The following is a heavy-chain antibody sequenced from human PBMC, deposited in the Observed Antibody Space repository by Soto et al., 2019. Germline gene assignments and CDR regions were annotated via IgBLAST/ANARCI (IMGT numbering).Heavy chain of an antibody. Sequence: ASVKVSCKVSGYTLTELSMHWVRQAPGKGLEWMGGFDPEDGETIYAQKFQGRVTMTEDTSTDTAYMELSSLRSEDTAVYYCATRSGGIPPAGSGYYSSQDVWGKGTTVTVSS. CDR2: FDPEDGET. CDR3: ATRSGGIPPAGSGYYSSQDV. J-gene: IGHJ6*04. D-gene: IGHD3-3*01. V-gene: IGHV1-24*01. CDR1: GYTLTELS.